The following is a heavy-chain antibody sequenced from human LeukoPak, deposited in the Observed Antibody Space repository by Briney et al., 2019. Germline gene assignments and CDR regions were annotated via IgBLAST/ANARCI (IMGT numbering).Heavy chain of an antibody. CDR1: GGSISNFY. V-gene: IGHV4-59*01. J-gene: IGHJ4*02. CDR2: IHYSGST. D-gene: IGHD2-15*01. CDR3: AIHPPRSCTGGSCSDY. Sequence: SETLSLTCTVSGGSISNFYWSWIRQPPGKGLEWIGYIHYSGSTNYTPSLKSRVTISLDTSKNQFSLKLTSVTAADTAVYYCAIHPPRSCTGGSCSDYWGQGTLVTVSS.